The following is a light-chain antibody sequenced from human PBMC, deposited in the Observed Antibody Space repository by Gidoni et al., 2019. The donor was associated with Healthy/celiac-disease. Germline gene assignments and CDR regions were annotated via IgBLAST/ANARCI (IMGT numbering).Light chain of an antibody. V-gene: IGKV3-11*01. CDR2: DAS. CDR1: QSVSSY. Sequence: EIVLTQSPATLSLSPGERATLLCRASQSVSSYLAWYQQKPGQAPRLLSYDASNRATGIPGRLSGSGSGTEFTITISSLEPEDFAVYYCQQRSSFGQGTKLEIK. CDR3: QQRSS. J-gene: IGKJ2*03.